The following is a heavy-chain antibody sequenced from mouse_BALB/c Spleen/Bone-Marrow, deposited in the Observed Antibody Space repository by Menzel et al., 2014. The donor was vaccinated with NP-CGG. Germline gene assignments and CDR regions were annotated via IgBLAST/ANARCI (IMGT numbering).Heavy chain of an antibody. CDR2: INPGSGGT. J-gene: IGHJ4*01. CDR1: GYAFTNYL. Sequence: VQLQQSGAELVRPGTSVKVSCKASGYAFTNYLIVWVKQRPGQGLEWIGVINPGSGGTNYNEKFKGKATLTADKSSSTAYMQLSSLTSDDSAVYFCARWDYAMDYWGQGTSVTVSS. V-gene: IGHV1-54*01. CDR3: ARWDYAMDY.